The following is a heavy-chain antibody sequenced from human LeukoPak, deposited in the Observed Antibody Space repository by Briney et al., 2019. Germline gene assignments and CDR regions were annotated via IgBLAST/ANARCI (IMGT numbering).Heavy chain of an antibody. J-gene: IGHJ5*02. CDR3: ARRGRVVSGSYDWFDP. CDR2: IYTSGST. D-gene: IGHD2-21*01. Sequence: SETLSLTCTVSGGSISSYYWSWIRQPAGQGLEGIGRIYTSGSTNYNPSLKSRITMSVDTSKNQFSLKLSSVTAADTAVYYCARRGRVVSGSYDWFDPWGQGTLVTVSS. V-gene: IGHV4-4*07. CDR1: GGSISSYY.